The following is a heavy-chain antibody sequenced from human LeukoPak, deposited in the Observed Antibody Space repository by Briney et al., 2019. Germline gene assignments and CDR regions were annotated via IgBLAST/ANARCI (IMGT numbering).Heavy chain of an antibody. J-gene: IGHJ6*02. Sequence: ASVKVSCKASGYTFTSYGISWVRQAPGQGLEWMGWISAYNGNTNYAQKLQGRVTMTTDTSTSTAYMELRSLRSDDTAVYYYARGGQLLSDTAMVPSYYYYGMDVWGQGTTVTVSS. D-gene: IGHD5-18*01. CDR3: ARGGQLLSDTAMVPSYYYYGMDV. CDR1: GYTFTSYG. V-gene: IGHV1-18*01. CDR2: ISAYNGNT.